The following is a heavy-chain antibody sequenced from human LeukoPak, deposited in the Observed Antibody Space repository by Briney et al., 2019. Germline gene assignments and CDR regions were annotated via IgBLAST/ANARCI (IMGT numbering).Heavy chain of an antibody. CDR3: TRDVREAYDI. CDR1: GFRFGGFW. D-gene: IGHD3-16*01. V-gene: IGHV3-7*01. J-gene: IGHJ3*02. Sequence: GGSLRLSREASGFRFGGFWMYWVRQAPGKGPERVANINQDGSEKLYVDSVKGRFTISRDNAKNSLYLQMNSLRVEDTAVYYCTRDVREAYDIWGHGTMVTVSS. CDR2: INQDGSEK.